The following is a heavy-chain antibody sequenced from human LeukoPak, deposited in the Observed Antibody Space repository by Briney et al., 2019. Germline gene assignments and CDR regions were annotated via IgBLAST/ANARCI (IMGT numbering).Heavy chain of an antibody. D-gene: IGHD3-3*01. Sequence: GGSLRLSFAASGFTFSSYAMHWVRQAPGKGREGGAVISYDGSNKYYADSVKGRFTISRDNSKNTLYLQMNSLRAEDTAVYYCAKGHDFWSGYYGVWGQGTLVTVSS. CDR2: ISYDGSNK. CDR1: GFTFSSYA. V-gene: IGHV3-30-3*01. CDR3: AKGHDFWSGYYGV. J-gene: IGHJ4*02.